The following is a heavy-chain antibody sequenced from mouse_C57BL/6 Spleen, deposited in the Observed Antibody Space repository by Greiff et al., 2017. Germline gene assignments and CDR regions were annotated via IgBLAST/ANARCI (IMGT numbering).Heavy chain of an antibody. D-gene: IGHD2-4*01. CDR3: ASQALWDYDVPSFAY. CDR2: INPNYGTT. Sequence: EVKLMESGPELVKPGASVKISCKASGYSFTDYNMNWVKQSNGKSLEWIGVINPNYGTTSYNQKFKGKATLTVDPSSSTAYMQLNSLTSEDSAVYYCASQALWDYDVPSFAYWSQGTLVTVSA. CDR1: GYSFTDYN. J-gene: IGHJ3*01. V-gene: IGHV1-39*01.